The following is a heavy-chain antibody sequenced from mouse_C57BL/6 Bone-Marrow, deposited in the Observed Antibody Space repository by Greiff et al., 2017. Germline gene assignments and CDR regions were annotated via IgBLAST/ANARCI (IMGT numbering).Heavy chain of an antibody. Sequence: VQLVESGPGLVAPSHSLSITCTASGFSLTSYAISWVRQPPGQGLEWLGVIWTGGGTNYNSAPKSRLSISKDNSKSQVFLRMNSLQTDDTARYYCARRTTVNYFDYWGQGTTLTVSS. CDR3: ARRTTVNYFDY. V-gene: IGHV2-9-1*01. CDR1: GFSLTSYA. J-gene: IGHJ2*01. CDR2: IWTGGGT. D-gene: IGHD1-1*01.